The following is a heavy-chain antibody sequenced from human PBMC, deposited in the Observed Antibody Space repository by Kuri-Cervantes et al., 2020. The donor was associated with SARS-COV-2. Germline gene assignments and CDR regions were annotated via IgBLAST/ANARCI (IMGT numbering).Heavy chain of an antibody. V-gene: IGHV1-69*04. CDR2: IIPILGIA. D-gene: IGHD5-24*01. Sequence: SVKVSCKASRGTFSSYAISWVRQAPGQGLEWMGRIIPILGIANYAQKFQGRVTITADKSTSTAYMELSSLRSEDTAVYYCAREMATITAQGYFDYWGQGTLVTVSS. CDR1: RGTFSSYA. CDR3: AREMATITAQGYFDY. J-gene: IGHJ4*02.